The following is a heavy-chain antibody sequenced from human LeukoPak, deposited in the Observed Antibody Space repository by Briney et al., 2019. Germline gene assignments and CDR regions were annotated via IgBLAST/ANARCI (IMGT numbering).Heavy chain of an antibody. CDR2: ISGSGGST. V-gene: IGHV3-23*01. D-gene: IGHD6-13*01. J-gene: IGHJ4*02. CDR1: GFTFSSYW. CDR3: AKIRAAAGRTERSDY. Sequence: GGSLRLSCAASGFTFSSYWMSWVRQAPGKGLEWVSAISGSGGSTYCADSVKGRFTISRDNSKNTLYLQMNSLRAEDTAVYYCAKIRAAAGRTERSDYWGQGTLVTVSS.